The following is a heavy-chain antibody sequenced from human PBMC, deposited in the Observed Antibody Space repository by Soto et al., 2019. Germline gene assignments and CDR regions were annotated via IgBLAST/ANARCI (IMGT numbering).Heavy chain of an antibody. Sequence: PGESLKISCKGSGYSFTSYWMSWVRQMPGKGLEWMGRIDPSDSYTNYSPSFQGHVTISADKSISTAYLQWSSLKASDTAMYYCARHRGDCSGGSCFVGSNDYWGQGTLVTVSS. CDR3: ARHRGDCSGGSCFVGSNDY. D-gene: IGHD2-15*01. CDR2: IDPSDSYT. J-gene: IGHJ4*02. CDR1: GYSFTSYW. V-gene: IGHV5-10-1*01.